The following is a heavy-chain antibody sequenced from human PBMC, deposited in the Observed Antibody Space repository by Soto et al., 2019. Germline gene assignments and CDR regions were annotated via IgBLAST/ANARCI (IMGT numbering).Heavy chain of an antibody. CDR3: ARGNTVVMYYFDY. Sequence: PSETLSLTCTVSGGSISSYYWSWIRQPPGKGLEWIGYIYYSGSTNYNPSLKSRVTISVDTSKNQFSLKLSSVTAADTAVYYCARGNTVVMYYFDYWGQGTLVTVPQ. CDR2: IYYSGST. D-gene: IGHD2-15*01. V-gene: IGHV4-59*01. CDR1: GGSISSYY. J-gene: IGHJ4*02.